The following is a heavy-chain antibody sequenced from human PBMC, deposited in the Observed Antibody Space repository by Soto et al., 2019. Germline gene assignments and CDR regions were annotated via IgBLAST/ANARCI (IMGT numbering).Heavy chain of an antibody. CDR1: GFTFSNYG. CDR3: AKDSGYVGTD. V-gene: IGHV3-23*01. D-gene: IGHD3-10*02. CDR2: LTGSDDTP. Sequence: EVQLLESGGGLVQPGGSLRLSCAASGFTFSNYGMSWVRQAPGKGLEWISGLTGSDDTPKYADSVKGRFTISRDNSRNTLYLLMNSLRFEDTAVYFCAKDSGYVGTDWGQGTLVTVSS. J-gene: IGHJ4*02.